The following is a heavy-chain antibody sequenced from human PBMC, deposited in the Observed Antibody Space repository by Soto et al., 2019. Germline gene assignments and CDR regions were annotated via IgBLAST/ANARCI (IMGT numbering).Heavy chain of an antibody. CDR2: IYYSGNT. J-gene: IGHJ6*02. CDR1: GGSIGGSTYY. D-gene: IGHD1-20*01. CDR3: ARYKSNYYYGMDV. Sequence: SETLSLTCTVSGGSIGGSTYYWGWIRQPPGKGLEWIGSIYYSGNTYYNPSLKSRVTISVDTSNNQFSLKLTFVTAADTAVYYCARYKSNYYYGMDVWGQGTTVTVSS. V-gene: IGHV4-39*01.